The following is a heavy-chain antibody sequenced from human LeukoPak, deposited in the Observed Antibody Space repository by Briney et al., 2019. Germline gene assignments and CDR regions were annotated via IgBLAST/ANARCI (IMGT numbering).Heavy chain of an antibody. CDR1: GFTFSSYA. V-gene: IGHV3-30*04. Sequence: GGSLRLSCAASGFTFSSYAMHWVRRAPGKGLEWVAVISYDGSNKYYADSVKGRFTISRDNTKNTLYLQMNSLRAEDTAVYYCARGQDGSGSRRYYFDYWGQGTLVTVSS. CDR2: ISYDGSNK. J-gene: IGHJ4*02. D-gene: IGHD3-10*01. CDR3: ARGQDGSGSRRYYFDY.